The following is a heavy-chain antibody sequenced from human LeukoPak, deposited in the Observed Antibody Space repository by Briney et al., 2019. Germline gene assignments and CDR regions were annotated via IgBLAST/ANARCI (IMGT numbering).Heavy chain of an antibody. V-gene: IGHV4-61*01. CDR2: IYDSGST. CDR3: ARPHYGDCAFDI. CDR1: GGSVSSGSYC. Sequence: PSETLSLTCTVSGGSVSSGSYCWSWIRQPPGKGLEWIGYIYDSGSTNYNPSLKSRVTISVDTSKNQFSLNLSSVTAADTAVYYCARPHYGDCAFDIWGQGTMVTVSS. J-gene: IGHJ3*02. D-gene: IGHD4-17*01.